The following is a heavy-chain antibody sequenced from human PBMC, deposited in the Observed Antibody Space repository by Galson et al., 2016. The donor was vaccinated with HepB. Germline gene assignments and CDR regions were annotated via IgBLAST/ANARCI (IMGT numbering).Heavy chain of an antibody. CDR2: ISHDGTNE. CDR1: KFTFSSYA. Sequence: SLRLSCAASKFTFSSYAMHWVRQAPGKGLEWVAVISHDGTNEYYADSVKGRFIISRDNSKNVLYLHMNSLRDEDTAVYYCARVLAIPYCRSTTCYGNWFDPWGQGSLVTVSS. J-gene: IGHJ5*02. D-gene: IGHD2-2*01. V-gene: IGHV3-30-3*01. CDR3: ARVLAIPYCRSTTCYGNWFDP.